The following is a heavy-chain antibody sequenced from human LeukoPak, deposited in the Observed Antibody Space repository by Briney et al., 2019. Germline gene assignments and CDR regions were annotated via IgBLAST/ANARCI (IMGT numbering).Heavy chain of an antibody. CDR1: GGSLINHY. CDR2: IYSSGSA. J-gene: IGHJ5*02. CDR3: AKDVRYASGWSTPES. V-gene: IGHV4-4*07. D-gene: IGHD6-19*01. Sequence: SETLSLTCTLSGGSLINHYWSWIRQPAGKGLEWIGRIYSSGSANYSPSLKSRVSMSIDTSKNHFSLNLTSVTAADTALYFCAKDVRYASGWSTPESWGQGTLVTVSS.